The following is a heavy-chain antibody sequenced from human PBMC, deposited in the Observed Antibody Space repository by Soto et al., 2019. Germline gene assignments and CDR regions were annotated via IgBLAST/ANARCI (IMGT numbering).Heavy chain of an antibody. Sequence: PSETLSLTCTVSGGSISSYYWSWIRQPPGKGLEWIGYIYYSGSTNYNPSLKSRVTISVDTSKNQFSLKLSSVTAADTAVYYCARGTAAKYYYGSGSYYNFDYWGQGTQVTVSS. V-gene: IGHV4-59*08. CDR3: ARGTAAKYYYGSGSYYNFDY. CDR1: GGSISSYY. CDR2: IYYSGST. J-gene: IGHJ4*02. D-gene: IGHD3-10*01.